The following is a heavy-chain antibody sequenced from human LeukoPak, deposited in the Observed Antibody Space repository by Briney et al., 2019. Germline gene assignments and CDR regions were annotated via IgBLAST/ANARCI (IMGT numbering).Heavy chain of an antibody. CDR1: GGSISSGDYY. J-gene: IGHJ3*02. CDR2: IYYSGST. CDR3: ARGLGSDAFDI. V-gene: IGHV4-30-4*01. Sequence: SETLSLPCTVSGGSISSGDYYWRWIRQPPGKGLEWIGYIYYSGSTYYNPSLKSRVTISVDTSKNQFSLKLSSVTAADTAVYYCARGLGSDAFDIWGQGTMVTVSS.